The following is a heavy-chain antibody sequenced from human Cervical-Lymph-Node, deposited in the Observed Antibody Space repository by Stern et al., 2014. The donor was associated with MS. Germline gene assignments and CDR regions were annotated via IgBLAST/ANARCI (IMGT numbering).Heavy chain of an antibody. V-gene: IGHV3-74*01. CDR3: TRDGVWGFGGSAFDV. CDR2: INSDGSSI. CDR1: GFTFSTYW. D-gene: IGHD2-8*01. J-gene: IGHJ3*01. Sequence: EVQMVESGGGLVQPGGSLRLSCAASGFTFSTYWMHWVRQAPGEGLVWVSRINSDGSSISYADSVEGRFTISRDNAKNTLYLQMNSLRAEDTAVYYCTRDGVWGFGGSAFDVWGQGTTVTVSS.